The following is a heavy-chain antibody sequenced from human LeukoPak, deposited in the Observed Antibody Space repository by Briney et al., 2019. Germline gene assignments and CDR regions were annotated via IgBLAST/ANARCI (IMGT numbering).Heavy chain of an antibody. D-gene: IGHD3-22*01. Sequence: SETLSLTCAVSGDSIISSVWWTWVRQTPGKGLEWIGEISHSGSTDYNPSLNSRVTISVDQSKNQFSLKLTSVTAADTAVYYCTREGPPVGSTGYYDYWGQGTLVTVSS. CDR2: ISHSGST. CDR3: TREGPPVGSTGYYDY. CDR1: GDSIISSVW. V-gene: IGHV4-4*02. J-gene: IGHJ4*02.